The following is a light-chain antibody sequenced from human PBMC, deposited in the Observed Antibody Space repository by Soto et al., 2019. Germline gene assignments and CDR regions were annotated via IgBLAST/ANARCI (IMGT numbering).Light chain of an antibody. CDR1: SGSVSTTYY. CDR2: STN. V-gene: IGLV8-61*01. Sequence: QTVVTQEPSFSVSPGGTVTLTCGLSSGSVSTTYYPSWYQQTPGQAPRTLIYSTNTRSSGVPDRFSGSILGNKAALTSAGAQADDESDYYCVLYMGSGISVFGGGIKLTVL. J-gene: IGLJ3*02. CDR3: VLYMGSGISV.